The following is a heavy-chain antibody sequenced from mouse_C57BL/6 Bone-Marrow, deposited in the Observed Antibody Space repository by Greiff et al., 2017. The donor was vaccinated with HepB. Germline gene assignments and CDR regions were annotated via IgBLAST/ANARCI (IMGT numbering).Heavy chain of an antibody. D-gene: IGHD2-4*01. CDR1: GYSFTGYY. J-gene: IGHJ1*03. CDR2: IYPYNGVS. Sequence: EVKLQESGPELVKPGASVKISCKASGYSFTGYYMHWVKQSHGNILDWIGYIYPYNGVSSYNQKFKGKATLTVDKSSSTAYMELRSLTSEDSAVYYCARSDDYDEDWYFDVWGTGTTVTVSS. V-gene: IGHV1-31*01. CDR3: ARSDDYDEDWYFDV.